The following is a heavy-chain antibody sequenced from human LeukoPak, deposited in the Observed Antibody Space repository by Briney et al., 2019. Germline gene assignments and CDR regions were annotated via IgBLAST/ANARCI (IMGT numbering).Heavy chain of an antibody. J-gene: IGHJ4*02. Sequence: SVKVSCKASGGTFSRYAISWVRQAPGQGLEWMGGIIPMFGIANYAQKFQGRVTITADESTCTAYMELSSLRSEDTAVYYCARDRPYTGGWRGFDYWGQGTPVTVSS. D-gene: IGHD6-19*01. CDR3: ARDRPYTGGWRGFDY. CDR1: GGTFSRYA. CDR2: IIPMFGIA. V-gene: IGHV1-69*13.